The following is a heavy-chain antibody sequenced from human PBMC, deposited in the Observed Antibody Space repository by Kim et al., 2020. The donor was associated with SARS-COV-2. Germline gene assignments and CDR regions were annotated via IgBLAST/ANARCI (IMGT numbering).Heavy chain of an antibody. CDR3: ARVSYCSSTSCYFYFDY. J-gene: IGHJ4*02. Sequence: SETLSLTCTVSGGSISSYYWSWIRQPPGKGLEWIGYIYYSGSTNYNPSLKSRVTISVDTSKNQFSLKLSSVTAADTAVYYCARVSYCSSTSCYFYFDYWGQGTLVTVSS. CDR1: GGSISSYY. V-gene: IGHV4-59*01. CDR2: IYYSGST. D-gene: IGHD2-2*01.